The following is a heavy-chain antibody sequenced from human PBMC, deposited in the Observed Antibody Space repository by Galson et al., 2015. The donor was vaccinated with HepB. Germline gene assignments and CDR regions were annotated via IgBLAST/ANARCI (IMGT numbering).Heavy chain of an antibody. CDR2: ISGSGGST. D-gene: IGHD3-22*01. CDR3: AKDPPYYYDSSGYYQD. J-gene: IGHJ4*02. Sequence: SLRLSCAASGFTFSSYAMSWVRQAPGKGLEWVSAISGSGGSTYYADSVKGRFTISRDNSKNTLYLQMNSLRAEDTAVYYCAKDPPYYYDSSGYYQDWGQGTLVTVSS. CDR1: GFTFSSYA. V-gene: IGHV3-23*01.